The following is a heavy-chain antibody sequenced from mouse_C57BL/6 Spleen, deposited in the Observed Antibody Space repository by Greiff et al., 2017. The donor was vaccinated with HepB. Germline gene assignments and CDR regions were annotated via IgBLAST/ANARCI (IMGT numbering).Heavy chain of an antibody. V-gene: IGHV1-20*01. CDR3: ARGLYGSSSLGY. Sequence: VHVKQSGPELVKPGDSVKISCKASGYSFTGYFMNWVMQSHGKSLEWIGRINPYNGDTFYNQKFKGKATLTVDKSSSTAHMELRSLTSEDSAVYYCARGLYGSSSLGYWGQGTTLTVSS. CDR2: INPYNGDT. CDR1: GYSFTGYF. J-gene: IGHJ2*01. D-gene: IGHD1-1*01.